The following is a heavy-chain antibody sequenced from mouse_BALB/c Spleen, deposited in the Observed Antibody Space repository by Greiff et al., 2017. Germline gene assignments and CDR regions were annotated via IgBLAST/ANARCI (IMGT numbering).Heavy chain of an antibody. Sequence: EVQGVESGGDLVKPGGSLKLSCAASGFTFSSYGMSWVRQTPDKRLEWVATISSGGSYTYYPDSVKGRFTISRDNAKNTLYLQMSSLKSEDTAMYYCARPNYYGSSRYFDYWGQGTTLTVSS. CDR2: ISSGGSYT. J-gene: IGHJ2*01. D-gene: IGHD1-1*01. V-gene: IGHV5-6*01. CDR1: GFTFSSYG. CDR3: ARPNYYGSSRYFDY.